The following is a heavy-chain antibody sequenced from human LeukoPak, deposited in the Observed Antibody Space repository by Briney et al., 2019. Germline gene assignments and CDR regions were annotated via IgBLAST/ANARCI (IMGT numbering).Heavy chain of an antibody. CDR2: VYYSGST. D-gene: IGHD6-13*01. CDR3: ARGGGDRSVAAAGTIDY. V-gene: IGHV4-39*01. J-gene: IGHJ4*02. CDR1: GDSISSSSYY. Sequence: SETLSLTCTVSGDSISSSSYYSGWIRQPPGKGPEGIGRVYYSGSTFYNPSLKSRVTISVDTSKNQFSLKLTSVTAADTAVYYCARGGGDRSVAAAGTIDYWGQGTLVTVSS.